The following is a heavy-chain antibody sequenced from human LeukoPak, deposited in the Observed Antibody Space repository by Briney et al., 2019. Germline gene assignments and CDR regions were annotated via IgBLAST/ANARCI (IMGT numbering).Heavy chain of an antibody. V-gene: IGHV3-21*01. J-gene: IGHJ4*02. D-gene: IGHD6-19*01. CDR2: ISSSSSYI. CDR3: ARYTSGWYDY. Sequence: GGSLRLSCAASGFNFNNYNMNWVRQAQGKGLEWVSSISSSSSYIYDADSAKGRFTISRDNAKNSLYLQMNSLRVEDTAVYYCARYTSGWYDYWGQGTLVTVSS. CDR1: GFNFNNYN.